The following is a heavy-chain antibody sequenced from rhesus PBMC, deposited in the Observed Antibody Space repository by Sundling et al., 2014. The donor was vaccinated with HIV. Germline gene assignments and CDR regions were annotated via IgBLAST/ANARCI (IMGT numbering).Heavy chain of an antibody. Sequence: QVQLVQSGAEVKKPGASVKVSCKASGFTFGSYAISWVRQAPGQGLEWMGGIVPLVGVTNYAQKFQGRVTITADTSTSTAYMELSSLRSEDTTVYYCARGTQPFYYNSGYYNYFDYWGRRESWSPSP. J-gene: IGHJ4*01. CDR3: ARGTQPFYYNSGYYNYFDY. D-gene: IGHD3-28*01. CDR1: GFTFGSYA. CDR2: IVPLVGVT. V-gene: IGHV1-198*02.